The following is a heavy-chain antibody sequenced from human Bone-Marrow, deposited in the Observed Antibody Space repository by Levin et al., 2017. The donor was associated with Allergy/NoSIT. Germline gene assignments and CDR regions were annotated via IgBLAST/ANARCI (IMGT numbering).Heavy chain of an antibody. D-gene: IGHD3-16*01. V-gene: IGHV3-33*01. Sequence: LSLTCAASGFTFRSYGTHWVRQAPGKGLEWVAVIWYDGSNKYYADSVKGRFTISRDNSKNALYLQMNSLRAEDTAVYYCARDRQGGGMDVWGQGTTVTVSS. CDR1: GFTFRSYG. CDR2: IWYDGSNK. J-gene: IGHJ6*02. CDR3: ARDRQGGGMDV.